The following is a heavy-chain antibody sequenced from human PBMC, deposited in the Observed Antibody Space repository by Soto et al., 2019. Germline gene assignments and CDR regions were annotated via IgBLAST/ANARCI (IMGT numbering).Heavy chain of an antibody. CDR1: GGAFDSDA. CDR2: IIPIFGTT. CDR3: ARDRTDSGYYTNWLDP. D-gene: IGHD3-22*01. Sequence: SVKPSCKASGGAFDSDAITWSRQAPGQGLELVGRIIPIFGTTNYAQNLQGRVTISADKSTLTSYMELHSLTSDDTALYYCARDRTDSGYYTNWLDPLGQGTQVTVSS. J-gene: IGHJ5*02. V-gene: IGHV1-69*06.